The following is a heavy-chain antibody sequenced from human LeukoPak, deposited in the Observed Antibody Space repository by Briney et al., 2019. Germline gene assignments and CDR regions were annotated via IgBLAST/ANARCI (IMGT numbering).Heavy chain of an antibody. CDR3: ARANLYYYDSSGHYGGDFDY. CDR2: IIPILGIA. D-gene: IGHD3-22*01. J-gene: IGHJ4*02. V-gene: IGHV1-69*02. Sequence: SVKVSCKASGGTFSSYTISCVRQAPGQGLEWMGRIIPILGIANYAQKFQGRVTITADKSTSTAYMELSSLRSEDTAVYYCARANLYYYDSSGHYGGDFDYWGQGTLVTVSS. CDR1: GGTFSSYT.